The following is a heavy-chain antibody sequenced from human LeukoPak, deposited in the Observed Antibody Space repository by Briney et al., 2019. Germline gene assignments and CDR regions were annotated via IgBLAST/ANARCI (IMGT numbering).Heavy chain of an antibody. CDR1: GFTFNKYS. J-gene: IGHJ4*02. D-gene: IGHD6-13*01. V-gene: IGHV3-48*01. CDR3: ARVLSLYSSSWCTSSVDY. Sequence: PGGSLRLSCVASGFTFNKYSMNWVRQAPGKGLQWLSYISGSSRTIYYADSVKGRFAISRDNARNSLYLQMNSLRVEDTAVYYCARVLSLYSSSWCTSSVDYWGQGTLVTVSS. CDR2: ISGSSRTI.